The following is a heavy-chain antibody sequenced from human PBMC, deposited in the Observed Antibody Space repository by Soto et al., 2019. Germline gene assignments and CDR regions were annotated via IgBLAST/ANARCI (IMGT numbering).Heavy chain of an antibody. V-gene: IGHV3-23*01. J-gene: IGHJ6*03. CDR2: ISGSGGST. D-gene: IGHD4-17*01. CDR1: GFTFSSYA. CDR3: AKPGSTVPYYYYYMDV. Sequence: GGSLRLSCAASGFTFSSYAMSWVRQAPGKGLEWVSAISGSGGSTYYADSVKGRFTISRDNSKNTLYLQMNSLRAEDTAVYYCAKPGSTVPYYYYYMDVWGKGTTVTVSS.